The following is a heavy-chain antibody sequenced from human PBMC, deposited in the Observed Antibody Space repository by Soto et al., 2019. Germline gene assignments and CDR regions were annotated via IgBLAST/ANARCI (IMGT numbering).Heavy chain of an antibody. J-gene: IGHJ3*02. CDR2: IKQDGSER. Sequence: GGALRLSRAASGFTLSGYLMNWVRQAPGKGLEWVANIKQDGSERNYVDSVKGRFTISRDNAKNSLYLQMNSLGADDTAVSYCLITTSAFGICGQGTLVTVSS. V-gene: IGHV3-7*01. D-gene: IGHD1-20*01. CDR1: GFTLSGYL. CDR3: LITTSAFGI.